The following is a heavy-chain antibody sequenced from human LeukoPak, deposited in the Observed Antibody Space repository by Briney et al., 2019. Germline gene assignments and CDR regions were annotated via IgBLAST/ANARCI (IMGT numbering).Heavy chain of an antibody. CDR1: GYTFTGYY. CDR3: ARIYGSGSYSSHYYYGMDV. CDR2: INPNSGGT. J-gene: IGHJ6*02. Sequence: GASVKVSCKASGYTFTGYYMHWVRQAPGQGLEWMGWINPNSGGTNYAQKFQGRVTMTRDTSISTAYMELSRLRSDDTAVYYCARIYGSGSYSSHYYYGMDVWGQGTLVTVSS. D-gene: IGHD3-10*01. V-gene: IGHV1-2*02.